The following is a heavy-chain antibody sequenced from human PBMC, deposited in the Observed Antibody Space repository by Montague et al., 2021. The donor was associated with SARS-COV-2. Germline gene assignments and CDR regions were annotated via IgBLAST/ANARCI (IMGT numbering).Heavy chain of an antibody. CDR3: ARDTRITMLVVVNRYGMDV. Sequence: SDTLSLTRTVSGGAISSSSYYWGWIRQPPGKGLEWIGSIYYSGSTYYNPSLKSRVTISVDTSKNQFSLKLSSVTAADTAVYCCARDTRITMLVVVNRYGMDVWGQGTTVTVSS. V-gene: IGHV4-39*07. D-gene: IGHD3-22*01. CDR1: GGAISSSSYY. J-gene: IGHJ6*02. CDR2: IYYSGST.